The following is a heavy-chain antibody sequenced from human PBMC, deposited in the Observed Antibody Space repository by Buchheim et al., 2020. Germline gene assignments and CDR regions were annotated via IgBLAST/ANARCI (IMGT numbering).Heavy chain of an antibody. CDR1: GFTVSSNY. J-gene: IGHJ6*02. D-gene: IGHD6-6*01. CDR3: ARDQVYSSSSPKYYYYGMDV. CDR2: IYSGGST. V-gene: IGHV3-53*04. Sequence: EVQLVESGGGLVQPGGSLRLSCAASGFTVSSNYMSWVRQAPGKGLEWVSVIYSGGSTYYADSVKGRFTISRHNSKNTLYLQMNSLRAEDTAVYYCARDQVYSSSSPKYYYYGMDVWGQGTT.